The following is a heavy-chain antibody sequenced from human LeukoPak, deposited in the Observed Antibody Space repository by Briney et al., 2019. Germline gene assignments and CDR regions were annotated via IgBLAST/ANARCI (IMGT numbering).Heavy chain of an antibody. J-gene: IGHJ4*02. CDR2: ITSTGGST. D-gene: IGHD3-3*01. CDR3: AKDQNDFWSGYYRGGGGFDY. V-gene: IGHV3-23*01. Sequence: PGGSLRLSCAVSGFTFSSYAMSWVRQAPGKGLEWVSGITSTGGSTNYADSVKRRFTISRDNSKNTLYLQMNSLRVEDTAVYYCAKDQNDFWSGYYRGGGGFDYWGQGTLVTVSS. CDR1: GFTFSSYA.